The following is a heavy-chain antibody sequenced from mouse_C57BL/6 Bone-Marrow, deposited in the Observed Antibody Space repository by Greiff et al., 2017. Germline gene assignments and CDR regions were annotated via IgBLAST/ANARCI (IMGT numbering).Heavy chain of an antibody. CDR2: IYPRSGNT. CDR1: GYTFTSYG. V-gene: IGHV1-81*01. D-gene: IGHD1-1*01. Sequence: VKLVESGAELARPGASVKLSCKASGYTFTSYGISWVKQRTGQGLEWIGEIYPRSGNTYYNEKFKGKATLTADKSSSTAYMELRSLTSEDSAVYFCAREGITTVVDYWGQVTLVTVSA. J-gene: IGHJ3*01. CDR3: AREGITTVVDY.